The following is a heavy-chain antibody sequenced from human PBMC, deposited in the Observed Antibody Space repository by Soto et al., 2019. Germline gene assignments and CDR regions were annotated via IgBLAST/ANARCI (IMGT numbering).Heavy chain of an antibody. V-gene: IGHV3-23*01. CDR3: AKDPPWTVGPLAMDV. D-gene: IGHD2-2*01. CDR2: FSGRGGNI. Sequence: EVQLLESGGGLVQPGGSLRLSCVASGFTFSTHAISWVRQAPGKGLEWVSTFSGRGGNIYYAESVKGRLTISRDDSKNTLYLQMNSLRVEDTAVYYCAKDPPWTVGPLAMDVWGQGTTVTVSS. CDR1: GFTFSTHA. J-gene: IGHJ6*02.